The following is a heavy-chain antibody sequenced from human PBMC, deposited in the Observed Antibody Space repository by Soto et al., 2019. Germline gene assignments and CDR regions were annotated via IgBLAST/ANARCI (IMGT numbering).Heavy chain of an antibody. CDR2: TIPIFGTA. CDR1: GGTFSSYA. J-gene: IGHJ6*02. CDR3: ARERGSGSYYKVGYYYYGMDI. V-gene: IGHV1-69*01. Sequence: QVQLVQSGAKVKKPATSVKVSCKASGGTFSSYAISWLREAPGQGLEWMGGTIPIFGTASYAHKFQGRVTITADESTSTAYMELSSLRTEDTAVYYCARERGSGSYYKVGYYYYGMDIWGQGTTVTVSS. D-gene: IGHD3-10*01.